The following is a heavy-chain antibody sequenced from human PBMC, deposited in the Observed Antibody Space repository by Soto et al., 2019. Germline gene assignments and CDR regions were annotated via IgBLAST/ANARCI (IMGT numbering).Heavy chain of an antibody. CDR3: AKGRYGESRYRPDAFDI. D-gene: IGHD3-10*01. CDR1: GYTFTSYD. CDR2: MNPNSGNT. J-gene: IGHJ3*02. Sequence: ASVKLSCNASGYTFTSYDINLVRQATGQGFEWMGWMNPNSGNTGYAQKFQGRVTMTRDTSITTAYMELNTLRVEDTAVYYCAKGRYGESRYRPDAFDIWGQGTLVTVSS. V-gene: IGHV1-8*01.